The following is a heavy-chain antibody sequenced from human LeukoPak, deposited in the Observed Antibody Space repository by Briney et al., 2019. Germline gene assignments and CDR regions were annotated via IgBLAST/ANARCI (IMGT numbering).Heavy chain of an antibody. CDR3: ARPLLWWPQVGYFDY. J-gene: IGHJ4*02. D-gene: IGHD4/OR15-4a*01. Sequence: ASVKVSCKASGYTFTSYGISWVRQAPGQGLEWMGWINPISGGTKYAQKFQGRVTMTTDTSISTAYMDLSRLRSDDTAVYYCARPLLWWPQVGYFDYWGQGTLVTVSS. CDR2: INPISGGT. V-gene: IGHV1-2*02. CDR1: GYTFTSYG.